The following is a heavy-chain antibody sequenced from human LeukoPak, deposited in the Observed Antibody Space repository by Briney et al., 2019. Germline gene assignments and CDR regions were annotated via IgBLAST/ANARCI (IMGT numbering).Heavy chain of an antibody. J-gene: IGHJ3*02. CDR3: ARAANSGSYLESYAFDI. CDR1: GYTFTSYA. V-gene: IGHV7-4-1*02. D-gene: IGHD1-26*01. Sequence: ASVKVSCKASGYTFTSYAMNWVRQAPGQGLEWMGRINTNTGNPTYAQGFTGRFVFSLDTSVSTAYLQISSLKAEDTAVYYCARAANSGSYLESYAFDIWGQGTMVTVSS. CDR2: INTNTGNP.